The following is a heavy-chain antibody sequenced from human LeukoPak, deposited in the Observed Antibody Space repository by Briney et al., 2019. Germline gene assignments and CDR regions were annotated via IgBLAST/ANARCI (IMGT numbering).Heavy chain of an antibody. J-gene: IGHJ5*02. Sequence: SQTLSLTCSVSGDSISSNTRYWSWLRQPPGKGLEWIGYIYYSGSTNYNPSLKSRVTISVDTSKNQFSLKLSSVTAADTAVYYCARGWDYYDSSGSGPNWFDPWGQGTLVTVSS. CDR1: GDSISSNTRY. CDR2: IYYSGST. D-gene: IGHD3-22*01. V-gene: IGHV4-61*01. CDR3: ARGWDYYDSSGSGPNWFDP.